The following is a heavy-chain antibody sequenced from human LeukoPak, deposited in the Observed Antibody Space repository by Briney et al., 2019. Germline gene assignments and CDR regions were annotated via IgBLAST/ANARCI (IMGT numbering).Heavy chain of an antibody. D-gene: IGHD2-15*01. Sequence: GASVKVSCKASGYTFTSYGISWARQAPGQGLEWMGWISAYNGNTNYAQKLQGRVTMTTDTSTSTAYMELRSLRSDDTAVYYCARADIVVVVAALFDYWGQGTLVTVSS. CDR2: ISAYNGNT. V-gene: IGHV1-18*01. CDR1: GYTFTSYG. CDR3: ARADIVVVVAALFDY. J-gene: IGHJ4*02.